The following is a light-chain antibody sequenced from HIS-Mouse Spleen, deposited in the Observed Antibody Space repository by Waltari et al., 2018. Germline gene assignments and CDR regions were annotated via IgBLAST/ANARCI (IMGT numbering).Light chain of an antibody. CDR2: RNK. J-gene: IGLJ3*02. CDR1: SSNIGSNY. CDR3: AAWDDSLSGPV. Sequence: QSVLTQPPSASGTPGQRVTISCSGSSSNIGSNYVYWYQQLPGTAPKLLINRNKQRPSGVPGRFSGSKSGTSASLAISGLRSEDEADYYCAAWDDSLSGPVFGGGTKLTVL. V-gene: IGLV1-47*01.